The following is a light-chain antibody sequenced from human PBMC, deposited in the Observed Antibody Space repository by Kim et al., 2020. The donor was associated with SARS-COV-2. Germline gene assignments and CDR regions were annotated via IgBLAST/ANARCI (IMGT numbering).Light chain of an antibody. J-gene: IGKJ5*01. CDR3: QQRSNSPPIT. CDR2: DAS. V-gene: IGKV3-11*01. CDR1: ESVRSY. Sequence: ARERANPARRGRESVRSYLAWYQQKSRQASRLRSYDASNKAAGMAARISGSGSGTEFTLTSSRLEPEDFAVYYCQQRSNSPPITFAPETRLEI.